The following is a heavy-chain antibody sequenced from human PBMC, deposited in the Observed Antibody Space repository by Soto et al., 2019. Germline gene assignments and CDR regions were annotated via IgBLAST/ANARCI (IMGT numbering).Heavy chain of an antibody. Sequence: EVQLVESGGGLVQPGGSLRLSCAASGFTFSSYWMHWVRQAPGKGLVWVSRINSDGSSTSYEDSVKGRFTISRDNAKNTLYLQMNSLRAEDTAVYYCARVVYCSGGSCYSVSADYYYYMDVWGKGTTVTVSS. D-gene: IGHD2-15*01. CDR3: ARVVYCSGGSCYSVSADYYYYMDV. CDR1: GFTFSSYW. V-gene: IGHV3-74*01. J-gene: IGHJ6*03. CDR2: INSDGSST.